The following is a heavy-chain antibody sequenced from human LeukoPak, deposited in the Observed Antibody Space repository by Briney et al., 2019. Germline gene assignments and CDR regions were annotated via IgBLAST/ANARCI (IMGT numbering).Heavy chain of an antibody. CDR2: INVNSGGTNT. CDR3: ARDLSSTSNWELDY. Sequence: GASVKVSCKASGYTFTDYFIHWVRQAPGQGLELMGRINVNSGGTNTNYAQNFQGRVTMTRDTSISTAYMELSRLTSDDTAVYYCARDLSSTSNWELDYWGQGTLVTVSS. V-gene: IGHV1-2*06. J-gene: IGHJ4*02. D-gene: IGHD1-26*01. CDR1: GYTFTDYF.